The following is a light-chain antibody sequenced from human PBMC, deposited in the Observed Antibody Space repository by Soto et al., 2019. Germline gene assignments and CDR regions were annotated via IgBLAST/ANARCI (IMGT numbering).Light chain of an antibody. Sequence: QPVLTQPASVSGSPGQSITISCTGTSSDVGAYNYVSWYQQHPGKAPKLLIYDVSNRPSGVSSRFSGSKSGNTASLTISGLQAEDEADYYCSSYTSSSPFVFGTGTKVTV. CDR1: SSDVGAYNY. CDR2: DVS. J-gene: IGLJ1*01. CDR3: SSYTSSSPFV. V-gene: IGLV2-14*01.